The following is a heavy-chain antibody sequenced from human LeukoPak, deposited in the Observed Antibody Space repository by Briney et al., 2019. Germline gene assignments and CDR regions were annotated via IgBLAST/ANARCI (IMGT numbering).Heavy chain of an antibody. Sequence: PSETLSLTCTVSATSIRGHYWSWIRQPPGKGLEWIGYIYSSDNILYNPFLKSRVTLSVDTFNNQSSLSLTSVTAADTAVYYCAGLHFASAEEFDPWGQGTLVTVPS. D-gene: IGHD6-25*01. CDR1: ATSIRGHY. CDR3: AGLHFASAEEFDP. V-gene: IGHV4-59*08. J-gene: IGHJ5*02. CDR2: IYSSDNI.